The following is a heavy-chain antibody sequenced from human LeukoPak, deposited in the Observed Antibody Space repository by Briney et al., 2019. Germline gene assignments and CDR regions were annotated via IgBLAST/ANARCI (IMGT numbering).Heavy chain of an antibody. CDR1: GDSVSSNSAA. CDR2: TYYRSKWYN. Sequence: SQTLSLTCAISGDSVSSNSAAWNWIRQSPSRGLEWLGRTYYRSKWYNDYAVSVKSRITINPDTSKNQFSLQLNSVTPEDTAVYYCARRGPRVGATTRAPHPFDIWGQGTMVTVSS. CDR3: ARRGPRVGATTRAPHPFDI. D-gene: IGHD1-26*01. V-gene: IGHV6-1*01. J-gene: IGHJ3*02.